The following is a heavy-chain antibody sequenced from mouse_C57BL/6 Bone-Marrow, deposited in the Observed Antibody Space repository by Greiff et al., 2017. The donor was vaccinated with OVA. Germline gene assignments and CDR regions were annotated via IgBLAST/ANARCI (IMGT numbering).Heavy chain of an antibody. CDR1: GYTFTSYW. CDR3: ARGYDHGDFDY. J-gene: IGHJ2*01. V-gene: IGHV1-52*01. D-gene: IGHD2-4*01. CDR2: IDPSDSET. Sequence: QVQLQQPGAELVRPGSSVKLSCKASGYTFTSYWMHWVKQRPIQGLEWIGNIDPSDSETHYNQKFKDKATLTVDKSSSTAYMQLSSLTSEDSAVYYCARGYDHGDFDYWGQGTTLTVSS.